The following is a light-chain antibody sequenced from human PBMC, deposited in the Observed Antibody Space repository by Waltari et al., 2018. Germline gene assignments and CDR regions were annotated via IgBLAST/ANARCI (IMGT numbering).Light chain of an antibody. CDR1: QDISNY. CDR2: DAS. V-gene: IGKV1-33*01. J-gene: IGKJ4*01. Sequence: DIQMTQSPSSLSASVGDRVTITCQASQDISNYLNWYQQKPGKAPKLLIYDASNLETGVPSRFSGSGSGTDFTFTISSLQPEDIATYYCQQYNNWPPLTFGGGTKVEI. CDR3: QQYNNWPPLT.